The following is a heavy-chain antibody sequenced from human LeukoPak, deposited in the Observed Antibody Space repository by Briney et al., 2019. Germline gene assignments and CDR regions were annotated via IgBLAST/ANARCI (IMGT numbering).Heavy chain of an antibody. CDR1: GGSISSGDYY. Sequence: PSETLSLTCTVSGGSISSGDYYWSWIRQPPGKGLEWIGYIYYSGSTYYNPSLKSRVTISVDTSKNQFSLKLSSVTAADTAVYYCARGGPVRNAITMVRGVTLYYFDYWGQGTLVTVSS. CDR2: IYYSGST. CDR3: ARGGPVRNAITMVRGVTLYYFDY. J-gene: IGHJ4*02. V-gene: IGHV4-30-4*08. D-gene: IGHD3-10*01.